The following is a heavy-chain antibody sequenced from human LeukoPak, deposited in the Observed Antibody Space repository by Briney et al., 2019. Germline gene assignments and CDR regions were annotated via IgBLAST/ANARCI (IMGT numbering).Heavy chain of an antibody. CDR2: ISYDGSNK. J-gene: IGHJ4*02. CDR3: ARDKAVAGTDPFDY. D-gene: IGHD6-19*01. Sequence: GGSLRLSCAASGFTFSSYAMHWVRQAPGKGLEWVAVISYDGSNKYYADSVKGRFTISRDNAKNSLYLQMNSLRAEDTAVYYCARDKAVAGTDPFDYWGQGTLVTVSS. V-gene: IGHV3-30*04. CDR1: GFTFSSYA.